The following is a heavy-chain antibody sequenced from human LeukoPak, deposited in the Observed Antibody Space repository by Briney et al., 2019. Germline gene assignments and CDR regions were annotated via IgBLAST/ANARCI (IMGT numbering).Heavy chain of an antibody. CDR3: ASVDTAMVDHVY. D-gene: IGHD5-18*01. V-gene: IGHV4-34*01. J-gene: IGHJ4*02. Sequence: PSETLSLTCAVYGGSFSAHYWSWIRQPPGKGLEWIGEISHSGSTSYNPSLKSRVTISVDTSKNQFSLKLTSVTAADTAVYYCASVDTAMVDHVYWGQGTLVTVSS. CDR2: ISHSGST. CDR1: GGSFSAHY.